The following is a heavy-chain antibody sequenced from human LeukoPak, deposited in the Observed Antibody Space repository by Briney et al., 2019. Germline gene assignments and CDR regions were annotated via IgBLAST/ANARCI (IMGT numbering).Heavy chain of an antibody. D-gene: IGHD3-10*01. Sequence: GGSLRLSCAASGFTFSNAWMNWVRQAPGKGLEWVGRIKSKTDGGTTDYAAPVKGRFTISRDESKNTLYLQMNSLKTEDTAVYYCTLTDHYYGSGSSWGQGTLVTVSS. V-gene: IGHV3-15*07. J-gene: IGHJ5*02. CDR3: TLTDHYYGSGSS. CDR2: IKSKTDGGTT. CDR1: GFTFSNAW.